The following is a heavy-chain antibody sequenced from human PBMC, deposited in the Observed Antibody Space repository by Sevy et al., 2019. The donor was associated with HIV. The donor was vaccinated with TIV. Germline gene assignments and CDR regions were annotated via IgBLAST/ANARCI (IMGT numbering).Heavy chain of an antibody. J-gene: IGHJ6*02. D-gene: IGHD3-3*01. CDR2: IIPIFGTT. CDR1: GGTFSTHG. V-gene: IGHV1-69*13. CDR3: GRFTIFGVELGSYAMDV. Sequence: ASVKVSCKASGGTFSTHGISWVRQAPGQGLEWMGGIIPIFGTTNYAQNFQGSVTITADGSTNTAYMDLSSLTSEDTAVYYCGRFTIFGVELGSYAMDVWGQGTTVTVSS.